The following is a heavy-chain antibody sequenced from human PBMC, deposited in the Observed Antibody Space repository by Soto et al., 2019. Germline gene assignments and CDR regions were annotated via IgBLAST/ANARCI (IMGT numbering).Heavy chain of an antibody. D-gene: IGHD4-17*01. CDR2: INPSGGST. CDR1: GYTFTSYY. CDR3: ARDLPPYYGDYVLVMDDYYCGMDV. Sequence: GASVKVSCKASGYTFTSYYMHWVRQAPGQGLEWTGIINPSGGSTSYAQKFQGRVTMTRDTSTSTVYMELSSLRSEDTAVYYCARDLPPYYGDYVLVMDDYYCGMDVWGQGTTVTVSS. V-gene: IGHV1-46*01. J-gene: IGHJ6*02.